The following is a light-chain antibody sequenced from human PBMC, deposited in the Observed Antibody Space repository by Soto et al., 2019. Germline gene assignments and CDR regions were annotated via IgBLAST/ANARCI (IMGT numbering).Light chain of an antibody. V-gene: IGKV3-15*01. CDR1: QSISSN. J-gene: IGKJ2*01. CDR2: GAS. Sequence: EIVMTQSPAALSVSPGERATLSCRASQSISSNLAWYQQKPGQAPRLLVYGASTRATAIPARFSGSGSGTEFNLTISSLQSEDFAVYHCQQYNDWPRTFGQGTKLEIK. CDR3: QQYNDWPRT.